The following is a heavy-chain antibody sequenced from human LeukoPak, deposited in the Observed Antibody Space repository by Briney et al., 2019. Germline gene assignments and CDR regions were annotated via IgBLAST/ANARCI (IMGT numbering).Heavy chain of an antibody. CDR1: GITFSSYW. V-gene: IGHV3-7*01. D-gene: IGHD2-15*01. J-gene: IGHJ4*02. Sequence: GGSLRLSCVASGITFSSYWMSWVRQGPGKGPEWVANIKQDGSEKYYVDSVKGRFTISRDNAKNSLYLQMNSLRAEDAAVYYCARDTRGGGSFDWGQGTLVTVSS. CDR3: ARDTRGGGSFD. CDR2: IKQDGSEK.